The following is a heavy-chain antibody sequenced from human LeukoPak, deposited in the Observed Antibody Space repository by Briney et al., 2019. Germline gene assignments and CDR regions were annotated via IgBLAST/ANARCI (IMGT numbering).Heavy chain of an antibody. V-gene: IGHV1-69*04. D-gene: IGHD3-10*01. CDR1: GGTFSSYA. CDR2: IIPILGIA. J-gene: IGHJ6*02. CDR3: ARDSRRYYYGSGSYQYYYYGMDV. Sequence: SVKVSCKASGGTFSSYAISWVRQAPGQGLEWMGRIIPILGIANYAQKFQGRVTMTTDTSTSTAYMELRSLRSDDTAVYYCARDSRRYYYGSGSYQYYYYGMDVWGQGTTVTVSS.